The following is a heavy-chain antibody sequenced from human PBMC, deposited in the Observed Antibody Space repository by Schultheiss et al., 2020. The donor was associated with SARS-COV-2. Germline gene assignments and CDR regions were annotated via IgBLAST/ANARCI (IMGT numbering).Heavy chain of an antibody. Sequence: SETLSLTCAVSGGSISSSNWWSWVRQPPGKGLEWIGEIYHSGSTNYNPSLKSRVTISVDKSKNQLSLQLSSVTAADTAVYYCARATTAMVIEGFDYWGQGTLVTVSS. CDR3: ARATTAMVIEGFDY. J-gene: IGHJ4*02. CDR1: GGSISSSNW. V-gene: IGHV4-4*02. D-gene: IGHD5-18*01. CDR2: IYHSGST.